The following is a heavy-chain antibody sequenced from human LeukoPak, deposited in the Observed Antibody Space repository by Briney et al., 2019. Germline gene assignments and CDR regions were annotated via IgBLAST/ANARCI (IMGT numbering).Heavy chain of an antibody. Sequence: GGSLRLSCAASGFTFSNYAMSWVRQAPGKGLEWVSALSGSGDSTYYADSVKGRFTISRDNSKNTLYLQMNSLRAEDTAVYYCAHISSSWPDYWGQGTLVTVSS. CDR3: AHISSSWPDY. V-gene: IGHV3-23*01. CDR2: LSGSGDST. CDR1: GFTFSNYA. J-gene: IGHJ4*02. D-gene: IGHD6-13*01.